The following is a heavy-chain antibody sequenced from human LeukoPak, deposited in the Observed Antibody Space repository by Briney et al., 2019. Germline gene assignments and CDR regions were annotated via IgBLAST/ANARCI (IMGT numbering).Heavy chain of an antibody. D-gene: IGHD6-19*01. CDR3: ARRLSSGWSTTQFDY. J-gene: IGHJ4*02. CDR2: IYTSGST. CDR1: GGSISSYY. V-gene: IGHV4-4*07. Sequence: SETLSLTCTVSGGSISSYYWSWIRQPAGKGLEWIGRIYTSGSTNYNPSLKSRVTMSVDTSKNQFSLKLSSVTAADTAVYYCARRLSSGWSTTQFDYWGQGTLVTVSS.